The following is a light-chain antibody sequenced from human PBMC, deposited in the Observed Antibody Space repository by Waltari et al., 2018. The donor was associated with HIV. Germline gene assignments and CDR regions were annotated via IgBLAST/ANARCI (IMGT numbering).Light chain of an antibody. J-gene: IGKJ1*01. CDR2: DAS. V-gene: IGKV1-39*01. CDR3: QQSYTPPPWT. CDR1: QSISTY. Sequence: DIQMTQSPSSLSASVGDRVTITCRASQSISTYLNWYKQIPGKAPKFLIFDASTLHKGVSSRFSGSGSGTDFTLTISSVQPEDFATYYCQQSYTPPPWTFGQGTKV.